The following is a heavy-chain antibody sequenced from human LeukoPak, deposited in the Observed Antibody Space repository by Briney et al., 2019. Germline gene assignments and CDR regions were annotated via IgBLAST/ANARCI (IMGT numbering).Heavy chain of an antibody. V-gene: IGHV3-30*03. CDR3: AREGGDDYFDY. CDR2: ISYDGSNK. J-gene: IGHJ4*02. D-gene: IGHD4-17*01. Sequence: GGSLRLSCAASGFTFSSYGMHWVRQAPGKGLEWVAVISYDGSNKYYADSVKGRFTISRDNSKNTLYLQMNSLRAEDTAVYYCAREGGDDYFDYWGQGTLVTVSS. CDR1: GFTFSSYG.